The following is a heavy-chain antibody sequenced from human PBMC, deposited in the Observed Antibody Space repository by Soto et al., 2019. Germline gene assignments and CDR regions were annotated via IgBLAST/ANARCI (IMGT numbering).Heavy chain of an antibody. Sequence: GGSLRLSCAASGFTFSSFAMSWVRQAPGKGLEWVSAISGSGGSTYYADSVKGRFTISRDNSKNTLYLQMNSLRAEDTAVYYCAKVPSGGWYPPRYYYYYYYMDVWGKGTTVTVSS. D-gene: IGHD6-19*01. J-gene: IGHJ6*03. CDR2: ISGSGGST. CDR1: GFTFSSFA. V-gene: IGHV3-23*01. CDR3: AKVPSGGWYPPRYYYYYYYMDV.